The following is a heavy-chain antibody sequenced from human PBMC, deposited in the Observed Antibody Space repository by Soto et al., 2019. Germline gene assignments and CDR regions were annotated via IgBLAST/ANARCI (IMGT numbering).Heavy chain of an antibody. Sequence: GESLKISCKVSGYSFTNYWIGWVRQMPGKGLEWMAIIFPGDSDTRYSPSFQGQVTISADKSINTAYLQWSSLKASDTAMYYCARPLPSNYWYFDRWGRGTLVTVSS. J-gene: IGHJ2*01. CDR3: ARPLPSNYWYFDR. CDR2: IFPGDSDT. CDR1: GYSFTNYW. V-gene: IGHV5-51*01.